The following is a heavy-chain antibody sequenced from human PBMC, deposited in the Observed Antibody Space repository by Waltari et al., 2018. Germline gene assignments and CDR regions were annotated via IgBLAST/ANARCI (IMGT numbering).Heavy chain of an antibody. CDR2: NDSEGAK. CDR3: ARAPNVGARVPGYGMDG. J-gene: IGHJ6*02. D-gene: IGHD3-10*01. V-gene: IGHV3-53*02. CDR1: GFAVTTSY. Sequence: EMQLVETGGDFIQPGGSLRLSCSVSGFAVTTSYMSWVRQAPGKGMEVDSINDSEGAKYYAASMKGRFTISRDSSRNTLDLQMNGRRAEDTAVYFCARAPNVGARVPGYGMDGWGQGTTVTVSS.